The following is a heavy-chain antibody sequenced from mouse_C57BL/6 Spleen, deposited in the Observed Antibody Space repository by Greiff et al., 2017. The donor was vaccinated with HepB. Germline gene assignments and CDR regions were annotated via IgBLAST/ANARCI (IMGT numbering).Heavy chain of an antibody. J-gene: IGHJ3*01. CDR2: ISDGGSYT. Sequence: DVQLVESGGGLVKPGGSLKLSCAASGFTFSSYAMSWVRQTPEKRLEWVATISDGGSYTYYPDNVKGRFTISRDNAKNNLYLQMSHLKSEDTAMYYCARDGWDGFAYWGQGTLVTVSA. V-gene: IGHV5-4*01. CDR3: ARDGWDGFAY. CDR1: GFTFSSYA. D-gene: IGHD4-1*01.